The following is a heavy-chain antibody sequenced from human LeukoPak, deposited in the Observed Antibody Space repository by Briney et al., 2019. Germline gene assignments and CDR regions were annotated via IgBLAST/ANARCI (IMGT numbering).Heavy chain of an antibody. CDR1: GFTFSSYS. CDR3: ARDSLKYDFWSGYSYSYYYYYMDV. CDR2: ISSSSSTI. Sequence: GGSLRLSCAASGFTFSSYSMNWVRQAPGKGLEWVSYISSSSSTIYYADSVKGRFTISRDNAKNSLYLQMNSLRAEDTAVYYCARDSLKYDFWSGYSYSYYYYYMDVWGKGTTVTVSS. D-gene: IGHD3-3*01. V-gene: IGHV3-48*01. J-gene: IGHJ6*03.